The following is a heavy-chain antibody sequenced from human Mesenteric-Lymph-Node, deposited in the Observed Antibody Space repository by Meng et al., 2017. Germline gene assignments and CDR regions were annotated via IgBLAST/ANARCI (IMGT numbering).Heavy chain of an antibody. D-gene: IGHD3-10*01. J-gene: IGHJ3*02. Sequence: GESLKISCAASGFTFSSYEMNWVRQAPGKGLEWVSVIYSGGSKYYADSVKGRFTISRDNSKNTLYLQMNSLRAEDTAVYYCARGVRGVIIVTDAFDIWGQGTMVTVSS. CDR3: ARGVRGVIIVTDAFDI. V-gene: IGHV3-53*01. CDR1: GFTFSSYE. CDR2: IYSGGSK.